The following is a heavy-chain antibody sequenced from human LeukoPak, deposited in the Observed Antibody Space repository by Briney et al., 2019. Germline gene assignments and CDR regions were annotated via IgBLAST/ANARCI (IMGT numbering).Heavy chain of an antibody. D-gene: IGHD6-25*01. Sequence: PGGSLRLSCAASGFTFSSYSMNWVRQAPGKGLEWVSSISSSSSYIYYADSVKGRFTISRDNAKNSLYLQMNSLRAEDTAVYYCARVRAAMAVPRNYWGQGTLVTVSS. J-gene: IGHJ4*02. CDR1: GFTFSSYS. CDR3: ARVRAAMAVPRNY. V-gene: IGHV3-21*01. CDR2: ISSSSSYI.